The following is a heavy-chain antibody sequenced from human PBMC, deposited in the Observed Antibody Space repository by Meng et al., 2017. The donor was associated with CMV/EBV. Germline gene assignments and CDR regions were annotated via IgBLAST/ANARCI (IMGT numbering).Heavy chain of an antibody. CDR2: IRYDGSNK. D-gene: IGHD3-10*01. CDR1: GFTFSSYG. V-gene: IGHV3-30*02. J-gene: IGHJ4*02. CDR3: VKPSWFGELFVHYFDY. Sequence: GESLKISCAASGFTFSSYGMHWVRQAPGKGLEWVAFIRYDGSNKYYADSVKGRFTISRDNSKNTLYLQMNSLRAEDTAVYYCVKPSWFGELFVHYFDYWGQGTLVTVSS.